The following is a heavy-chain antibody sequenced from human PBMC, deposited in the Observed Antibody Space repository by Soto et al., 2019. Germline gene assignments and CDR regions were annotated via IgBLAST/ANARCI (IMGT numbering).Heavy chain of an antibody. D-gene: IGHD6-13*01. CDR2: MNPKSGGT. Sequence: QMQLVQSGAEVKKPGASLKVSCEASGYRFSDYYLHWVRLAPGHGLQWMGWMNPKSGGTRYAQEFEGRVTMTRDTSTRTAYLEVSRLTSDDTAVYYCARRPAGPGMDVWGQETTVIVSS. CDR3: ARRPAGPGMDV. CDR1: GYRFSDYY. V-gene: IGHV1-2*02. J-gene: IGHJ6*02.